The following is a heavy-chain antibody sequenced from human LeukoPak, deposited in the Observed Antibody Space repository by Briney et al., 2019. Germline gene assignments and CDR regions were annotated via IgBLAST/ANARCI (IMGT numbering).Heavy chain of an antibody. Sequence: SEILSLTCSVSGGSISTSCDYWGWIRQPPGKGLEWIGSLYCGGSTYYSPSLKSRVTISVDTSKNQFSLRLTSVTAADTAVYYCARRKDTTNYYLDYWGQGTLVTVSS. CDR3: ARRKDTTNYYLDY. V-gene: IGHV4-39*01. J-gene: IGHJ4*02. CDR1: GGSISTSCDY. D-gene: IGHD5-18*01. CDR2: LYCGGST.